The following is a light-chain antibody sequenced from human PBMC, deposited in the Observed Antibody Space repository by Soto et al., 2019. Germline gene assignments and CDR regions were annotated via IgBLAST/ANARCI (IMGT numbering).Light chain of an antibody. V-gene: IGLV2-23*03. CDR2: EGS. Sequence: QCVLNQPASGSGSPGGGRTISCTGTRSDVGSYNLVSWYQQHPGKAPKLMIYEGSKRPSGVSNRFSGSKSGNTASLTISGLQAEDEADYYCCSYAGSSTFNYVFGTGTKVTVL. CDR3: CSYAGSSTFNYV. CDR1: RSDVGSYNL. J-gene: IGLJ1*01.